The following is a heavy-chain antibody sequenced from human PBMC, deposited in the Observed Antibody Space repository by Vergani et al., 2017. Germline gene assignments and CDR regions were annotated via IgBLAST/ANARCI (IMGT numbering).Heavy chain of an antibody. CDR3: ARDAAIFGVVILNPVYYFDY. CDR1: GYTFTGYY. V-gene: IGHV1-2*02. CDR2: INPNSGGT. J-gene: IGHJ4*02. Sequence: QVQLVQSGAEVKKPGASVKVSCKASGYTFTGYYMHWVRQAPGQGLEWMGWINPNSGGTNYAQKFQGRVTMTRDTSISTAYMGLSRLRSDDTAVYYCARDAAIFGVVILNPVYYFDYWGQGTLVTVSS. D-gene: IGHD3-3*01.